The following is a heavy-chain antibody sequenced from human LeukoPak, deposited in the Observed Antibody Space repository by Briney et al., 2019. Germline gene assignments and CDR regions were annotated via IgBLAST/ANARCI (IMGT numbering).Heavy chain of an antibody. D-gene: IGHD5-18*01. CDR1: GFTFSYYS. V-gene: IGHV3-48*01. CDR2: ISSSSSTI. Sequence: GGSLRLSCAASGFTFSYYSMNWVRQAPGKGLEWVSYISSSSSTIYYADSVKGRFTISRDNSKNTLDLQMNSLRVEDTAVYYCAKELRGYSYAYASWGQGTLVTVSS. J-gene: IGHJ5*02. CDR3: AKELRGYSYAYAS.